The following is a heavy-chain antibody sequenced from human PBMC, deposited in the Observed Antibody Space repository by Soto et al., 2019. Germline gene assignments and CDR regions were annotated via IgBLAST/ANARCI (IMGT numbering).Heavy chain of an antibody. D-gene: IGHD3-22*01. J-gene: IGHJ1*01. V-gene: IGHV3-23*01. CDR3: AKDGTSGAYYDSSRYYYDFQH. CDR2: ISGSGGST. CDR1: GFTFRRYA. Sequence: GGSLRLSCAASGFTFRRYAMSWVRQAPGKGLEWVSDISGSGGSTYYADCVKGRFNISTDNSKNTLYLQMNSLRDEDTAVYHCAKDGTSGAYYDSSRYYYDFQHWGQGTLVTVSS.